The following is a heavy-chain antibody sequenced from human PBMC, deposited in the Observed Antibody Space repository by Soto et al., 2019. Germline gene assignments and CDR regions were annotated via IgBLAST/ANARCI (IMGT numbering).Heavy chain of an antibody. Sequence: GGFLRLSCTASGFTFGDYAMSWFRQAPGKGLEWVGFIRSKAYGGTTEYAASVKGRFTISRDDSKSIAYLQMNSLKTEDTAVYYCTRDPLGRVVPFDYWGQGTLVNVSS. CDR1: GFTFGDYA. V-gene: IGHV3-49*03. D-gene: IGHD3-22*01. J-gene: IGHJ4*02. CDR3: TRDPLGRVVPFDY. CDR2: IRSKAYGGTT.